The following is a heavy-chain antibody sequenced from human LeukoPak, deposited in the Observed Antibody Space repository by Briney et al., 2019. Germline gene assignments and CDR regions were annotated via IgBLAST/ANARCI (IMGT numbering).Heavy chain of an antibody. J-gene: IGHJ4*02. CDR3: ARELYYYGSGSYSKKGFDY. D-gene: IGHD3-10*01. V-gene: IGHV1-18*01. CDR2: ISAYNGNT. CDR1: GYTFTSYG. Sequence: EASVKVSCKASGYTFTSYGISWVRQAPGQGLEWMGWISAYNGNTNYAQKLQGRVTMTTDTSTSTAYMELRSLRSDDTAVYYCARELYYYGSGSYSKKGFDYWGQGTLVTVSS.